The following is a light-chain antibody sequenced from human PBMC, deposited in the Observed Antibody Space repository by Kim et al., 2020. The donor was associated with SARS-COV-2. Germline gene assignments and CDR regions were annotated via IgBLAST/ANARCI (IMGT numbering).Light chain of an antibody. CDR3: HQYNSYSAT. V-gene: IGKV1-5*03. J-gene: IGKJ4*01. CDR2: KAS. Sequence: ASGGDRVTITCRASQSISSWLAWYQQKPGKAPKLLIYKASSLESGVPSRFSGSGSGTEFTLTISSLQPDDFATYYCHQYNSYSATFGGGTKVDIK. CDR1: QSISSW.